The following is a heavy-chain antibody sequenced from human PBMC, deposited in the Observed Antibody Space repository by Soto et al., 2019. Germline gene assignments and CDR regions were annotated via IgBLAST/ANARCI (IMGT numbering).Heavy chain of an antibody. CDR3: ARQRWVGVVVVAAPPPVGAYAFDI. J-gene: IGHJ3*02. V-gene: IGHV4-34*01. CDR1: GGSFSGYY. Sequence: SETLSLTCAVYGGSFSGYYWSWIRQPPGKGLEWIGEFNHSGSTNYNPSLKSRVTISVDTSKNQFSLKLSSVTAADTAVYYCARQRWVGVVVVAAPPPVGAYAFDIWGQGTMVTVSS. CDR2: FNHSGST. D-gene: IGHD2-15*01.